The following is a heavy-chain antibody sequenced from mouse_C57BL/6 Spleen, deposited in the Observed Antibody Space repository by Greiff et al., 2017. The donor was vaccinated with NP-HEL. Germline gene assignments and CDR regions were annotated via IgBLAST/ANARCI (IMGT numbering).Heavy chain of an antibody. J-gene: IGHJ2*01. CDR1: GYAFSSSW. D-gene: IGHD2-1*01. CDR2: IYPGDGDT. Sequence: QVQLQQSGPELVKPGASVKISCKASGYAFSSSWMNWVKQRPGKGLEWIGRIYPGDGDTNYIGKFKGKATLTAAKSSSTAYMQLSSLTSDDSAVYYCARTLTTWFDYWGQGTTLTVSS. V-gene: IGHV1-82*01. CDR3: ARTLTTWFDY.